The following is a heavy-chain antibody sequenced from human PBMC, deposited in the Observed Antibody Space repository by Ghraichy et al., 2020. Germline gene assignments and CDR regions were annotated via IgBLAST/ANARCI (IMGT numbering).Heavy chain of an antibody. J-gene: IGHJ1*01. CDR2: INPNSGGT. V-gene: IGHV1-2*02. CDR1: GYSFIGYY. Sequence: ASVKVSCKASGYSFIGYYMHWVRQAPGQGLEWMGWINPNSGGTNYAQKFQGRVTKTRDTSMNTAYMELSSLKSDDTAVYYCARGETSGSGTYAEHYQPWGQGTLVTVSS. D-gene: IGHD3-10*01. CDR3: ARGETSGSGTYAEHYQP.